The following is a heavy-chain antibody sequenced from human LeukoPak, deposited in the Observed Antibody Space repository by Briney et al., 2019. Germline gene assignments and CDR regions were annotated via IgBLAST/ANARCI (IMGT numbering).Heavy chain of an antibody. CDR1: GVTLSNYA. Sequence: PGGSLRLSCVASGVTLSNYAMSWARQAPGKGLEWVSGISSSGSGGNTYYADSVKGRFTISRDNSKNTLYLQMNSLRAEDTAVYYCARAAITMVRGVIRGMDVWGQGTTVTVSS. V-gene: IGHV3-23*01. CDR3: ARAAITMVRGVIRGMDV. J-gene: IGHJ6*02. D-gene: IGHD3-10*01. CDR2: ISSSGSGGNT.